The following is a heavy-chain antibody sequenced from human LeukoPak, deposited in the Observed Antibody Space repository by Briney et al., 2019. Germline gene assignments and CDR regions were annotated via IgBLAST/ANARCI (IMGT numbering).Heavy chain of an antibody. CDR3: ARRVAGAPFDY. V-gene: IGHV4-34*01. CDR1: GGSFSGYY. J-gene: IGHJ4*02. D-gene: IGHD1-26*01. Sequence: SETLSLTCAVYGGSFSGYYWSWIRQPPGKGLEWIGQINHGGSTNYNPSLKSRVTISVDTSKNQFSLQLSSVTAVDTAVYYCARRVAGAPFDYWGQGTLVTVSS. CDR2: INHGGST.